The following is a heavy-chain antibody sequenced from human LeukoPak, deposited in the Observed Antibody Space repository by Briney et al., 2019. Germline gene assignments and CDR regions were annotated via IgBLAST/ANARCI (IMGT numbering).Heavy chain of an antibody. J-gene: IGHJ4*02. CDR2: ISAYNGNT. CDR1: GGTFSSYA. CDR3: ARAGHRRYYYDGGYDF. D-gene: IGHD3-22*01. V-gene: IGHV1-18*01. Sequence: GASVKVSCKASGGTFSSYAISWVRQAPGQGLEWMGWISAYNGNTNYAQKLQGRVTMTTDTSTSTAYMELRSLRSDDTAVYYCARAGHRRYYYDGGYDFWGQGTLVTVSS.